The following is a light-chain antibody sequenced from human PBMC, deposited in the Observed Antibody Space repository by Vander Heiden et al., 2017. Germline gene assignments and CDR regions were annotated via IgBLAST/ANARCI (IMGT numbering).Light chain of an antibody. Sequence: DIVMTQSPDSLAVSLVERATINCKSSQSGLYNSNNENYLAWYQQQPGQPPKLLIYWASTRESGVPDRFSGSGSGTDFTLTISSLQAEDGAVYYCQKYYSAPITFGQGTRLEIK. CDR3: QKYYSAPIT. V-gene: IGKV4-1*01. CDR1: QSGLYNSNNENY. J-gene: IGKJ5*01. CDR2: WAS.